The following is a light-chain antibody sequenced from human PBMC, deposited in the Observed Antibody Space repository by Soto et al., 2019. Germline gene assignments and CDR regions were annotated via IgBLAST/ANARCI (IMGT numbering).Light chain of an antibody. V-gene: IGKV1-5*03. CDR3: QQYNSYSWT. CDR1: QSISSW. Sequence: DIQMTQSPSTLSASVGDRVTITCRANQSISSWLAWYQQVPGKAPKLLIYTASNLDSGVPSRFSGSGSGTEFTLTISSLQPEDFATYYCQQYNSYSWTFGQGTKVEIK. CDR2: TAS. J-gene: IGKJ1*01.